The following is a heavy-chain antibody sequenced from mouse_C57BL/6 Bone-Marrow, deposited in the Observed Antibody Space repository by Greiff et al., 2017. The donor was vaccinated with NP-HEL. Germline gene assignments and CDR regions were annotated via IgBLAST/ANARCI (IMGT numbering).Heavy chain of an antibody. J-gene: IGHJ3*01. CDR1: GYTFTDYY. CDR2: IYPGSGNT. Sequence: QVQLQQSGAELVRPGASVKLSCKASGYTFTDYYINWVKQRPGQGLEWIARIYPGSGNTYYNEKFKGKATLTAEKSSSTAYMQLSSLTSEDSAVYFCARGVTGPFAYWGQGTLVTVSA. V-gene: IGHV1-76*01. D-gene: IGHD2-3*01. CDR3: ARGVTGPFAY.